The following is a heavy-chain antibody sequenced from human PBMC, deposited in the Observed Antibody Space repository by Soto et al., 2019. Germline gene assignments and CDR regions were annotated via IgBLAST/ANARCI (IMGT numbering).Heavy chain of an antibody. CDR3: AKLYCSGGSCYGFFDY. CDR2: ISGSGGST. J-gene: IGHJ4*02. V-gene: IGHV3-23*01. D-gene: IGHD2-15*01. CDR1: GFTFSSYA. Sequence: GGSLRLSCAASGFTFSSYAMSWVRQAPGKGLEWVSAISGSGGSTYYADSVKGRFTISRDNSKNTLYLQMNSLRAEDTAVYYCAKLYCSGGSCYGFFDYWGQGTLVTVSS.